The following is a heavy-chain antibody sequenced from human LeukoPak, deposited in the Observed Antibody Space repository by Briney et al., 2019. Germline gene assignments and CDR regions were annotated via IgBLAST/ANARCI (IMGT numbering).Heavy chain of an antibody. V-gene: IGHV1-18*01. Sequence: ASVKVSCKASGYTFTSYGISWVRQAPGQGLEWMGWISAYNGNTNYAQKLQGRVTMTTDTSTSTAYMELRSLRSDDTAVYYCARDAKGTTTVIRTGYWGQGTLVTVSS. CDR3: ARDAKGTTTVIRTGY. CDR1: GYTFTSYG. D-gene: IGHD4-11*01. J-gene: IGHJ4*02. CDR2: ISAYNGNT.